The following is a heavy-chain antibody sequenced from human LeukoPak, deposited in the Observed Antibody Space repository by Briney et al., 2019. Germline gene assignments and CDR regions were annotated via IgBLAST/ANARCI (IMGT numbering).Heavy chain of an antibody. Sequence: PSETLSLTCTVSSGSISSSSYYWGWIRQPPGKGLEWIGNLYYSGSTYYNPFLKSRITISVDTSKNQFSLNLSSVTAADTAVYYCARQATGGGIDDWGQGTLVTVSS. CDR1: SGSISSSSYY. CDR3: ARQATGGGIDD. D-gene: IGHD4-23*01. J-gene: IGHJ4*02. CDR2: LYYSGST. V-gene: IGHV4-39*01.